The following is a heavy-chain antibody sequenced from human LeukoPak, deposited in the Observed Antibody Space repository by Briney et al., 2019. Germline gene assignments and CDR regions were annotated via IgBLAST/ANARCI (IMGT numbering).Heavy chain of an antibody. V-gene: IGHV3-30*04. D-gene: IGHD3-10*01. Sequence: GGSLRLSCAASGFTFSSYAMHWVRQAPGKGLEWVAVISYDGSNKYYADSVKGRFTISRDNSKNTLYLQMNSLRAEDTAVYYCARRVLLWFGELNGWGQGTLVTVSS. CDR2: ISYDGSNK. CDR1: GFTFSSYA. CDR3: ARRVLLWFGELNG. J-gene: IGHJ4*02.